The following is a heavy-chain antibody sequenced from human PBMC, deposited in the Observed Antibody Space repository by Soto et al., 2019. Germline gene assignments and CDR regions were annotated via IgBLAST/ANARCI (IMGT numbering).Heavy chain of an antibody. CDR3: ARGIAVAGTAYNWFDP. CDR1: GGSFSGYY. J-gene: IGHJ5*02. CDR2: INHSGST. Sequence: SETLSLTCAVYGGSFSGYYWSWIRQPPGKGLEWIGEINHSGSTNYNPSLKSRVTISVDTSKNQFSLKLSSVTAADTAVYYCARGIAVAGTAYNWFDPWGQGTLVTVSS. V-gene: IGHV4-34*01. D-gene: IGHD6-19*01.